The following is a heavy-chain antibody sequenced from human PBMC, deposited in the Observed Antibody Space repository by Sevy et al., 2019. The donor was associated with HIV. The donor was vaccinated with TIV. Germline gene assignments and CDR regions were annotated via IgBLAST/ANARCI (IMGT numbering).Heavy chain of an antibody. CDR1: GFSFSTYW. Sequence: GGSLRLSCVASGFSFSTYWMSWVRQAPGKGPEWVANIKPDGSNKYFVDSVKGRFTITRGNAENSLYLQMNSLRAEDKAVYYCASDPGSAEASTVGHFDFWGQGILVTVSS. CDR2: IKPDGSNK. V-gene: IGHV3-7*01. J-gene: IGHJ4*02. D-gene: IGHD6-13*01. CDR3: ASDPGSAEASTVGHFDF.